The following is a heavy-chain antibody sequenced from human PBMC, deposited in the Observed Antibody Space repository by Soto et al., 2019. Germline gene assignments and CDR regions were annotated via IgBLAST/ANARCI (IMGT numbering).Heavy chain of an antibody. Sequence: GGSLRLSCAASGFTFSNAWMSWVRQAPGKGLEWVGRIKSKTDGGTTDYAAPVKGRFTISRDDSKNTLYLQMNSLKTEDTAVYYCTAKAPRIVVVPAAITGGSIDYWGQGTLVTVSS. CDR2: IKSKTDGGTT. CDR1: GFTFSNAW. CDR3: TAKAPRIVVVPAAITGGSIDY. D-gene: IGHD2-2*02. V-gene: IGHV3-15*01. J-gene: IGHJ4*02.